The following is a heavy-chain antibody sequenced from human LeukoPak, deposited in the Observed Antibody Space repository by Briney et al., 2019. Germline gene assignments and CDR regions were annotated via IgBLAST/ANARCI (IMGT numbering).Heavy chain of an antibody. Sequence: SETLSLTCDVYGDSFRGYYWSWIRQPPGKVLEWIWEINHSGSTNYNPSLNSRVIISEDTSKNQFYLRMRSVTAAETAVYYCARCKSDFWSDYISAFDIWGQGTMVTVSS. D-gene: IGHD3-3*01. CDR1: GDSFRGYY. CDR2: INHSGST. J-gene: IGHJ3*02. CDR3: ARCKSDFWSDYISAFDI. V-gene: IGHV4-34*01.